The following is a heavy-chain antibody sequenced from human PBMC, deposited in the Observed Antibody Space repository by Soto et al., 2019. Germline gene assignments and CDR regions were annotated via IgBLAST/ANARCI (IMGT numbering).Heavy chain of an antibody. V-gene: IGHV3-23*01. D-gene: IGHD6-13*01. CDR3: AKGGSSWSYFDY. CDR2: ISASGGGT. CDR1: GFTFSSYA. Sequence: EVLLLESGGGLVQPGGSLRLSCAASGFTFSSYAMSWVRQAPGKGLEWVSTISASGGGTYYADSVKGRFTISRDNSKNTRYLQMNSLRAEDTAVYYCAKGGSSWSYFDYWGQGTLVTVSS. J-gene: IGHJ4*02.